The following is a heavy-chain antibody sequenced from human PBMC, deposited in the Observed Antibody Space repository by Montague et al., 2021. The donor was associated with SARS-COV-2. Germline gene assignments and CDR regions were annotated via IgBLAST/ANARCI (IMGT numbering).Heavy chain of an antibody. V-gene: IGHV4-34*01. CDR3: ARGRAGTTFYYYSGMDV. J-gene: IGHJ6*02. CDR1: GGSFSGYY. Sequence: SETLSLTCAVYGGSFSGYYWSWIRQPPGKGLEWIGEINHSGSTNYNPSLKSRVTISVDTSKNQFSLKLSSVTAADTAVYYCARGRAGTTFYYYSGMDVWGQGTTVTVSS. CDR2: INHSGST. D-gene: IGHD4-17*01.